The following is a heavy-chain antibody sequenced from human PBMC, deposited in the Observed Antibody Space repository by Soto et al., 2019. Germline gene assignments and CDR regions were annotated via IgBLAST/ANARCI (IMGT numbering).Heavy chain of an antibody. CDR1: GGAISSSGYY. Sequence: QVQLQEAGPGLVKPSQTLFLPCTVSGGAISSSGYYWSWIRQHPGKGLEWIGSIYYSGSTYYNPSLKTRVTLSVATSKNQFSLKLSSVTAADTAVYYCARGVLHWGQGTLVNVSS. CDR2: IYYSGST. CDR3: ARGVLH. V-gene: IGHV4-31*03. J-gene: IGHJ4*02. D-gene: IGHD3-16*01.